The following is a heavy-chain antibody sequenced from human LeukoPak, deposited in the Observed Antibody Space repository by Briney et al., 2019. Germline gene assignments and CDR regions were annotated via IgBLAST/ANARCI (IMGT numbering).Heavy chain of an antibody. J-gene: IGHJ4*02. V-gene: IGHV3-48*03. CDR3: ARDEYYYDSSGYYIDY. D-gene: IGHD3-22*01. Sequence: GGSLRLSCAASGFTFSSYEMNWVRQAPGKGLEWVSYISSSGSTIYYADSVKGRFTISRDNAKNSLYLQMNSLRAEDTAVYYCARDEYYYDSSGYYIDYWGQGTLVTVSS. CDR2: ISSSGSTI. CDR1: GFTFSSYE.